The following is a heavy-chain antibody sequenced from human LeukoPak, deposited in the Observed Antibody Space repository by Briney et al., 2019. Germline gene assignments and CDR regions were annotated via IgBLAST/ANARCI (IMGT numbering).Heavy chain of an antibody. J-gene: IGHJ4*02. Sequence: SETLSLTCAVYGGSFSGYYWSWIRQPPGKGLEWIGEINHSGSTNYDPSLKSRVTISVDTSKNQFSLKLSSVTAADTAVYYCARRSSGWYLRHFDYWGQGTLVTVSS. V-gene: IGHV4-34*01. CDR2: INHSGST. CDR1: GGSFSGYY. D-gene: IGHD6-19*01. CDR3: ARRSSGWYLRHFDY.